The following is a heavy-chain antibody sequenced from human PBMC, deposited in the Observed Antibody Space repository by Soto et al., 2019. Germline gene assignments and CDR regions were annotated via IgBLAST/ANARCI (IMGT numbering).Heavy chain of an antibody. CDR1: GGSMSKFY. V-gene: IGHV4-4*07. J-gene: IGHJ6*02. Sequence: SETLSLTCSVSGGSMSKFYWSWIRKTAGKGLEWMGRVYATGTSDYNPSLRSRIAMSVDISKKTFSLRLGSVTAADTAVYYCASSSLYGMDVWGQGTTVTVSS. CDR2: VYATGTS. CDR3: ASSSLYGMDV.